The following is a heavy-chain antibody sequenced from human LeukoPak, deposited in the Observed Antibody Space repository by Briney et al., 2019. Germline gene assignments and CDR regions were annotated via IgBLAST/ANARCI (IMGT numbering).Heavy chain of an antibody. J-gene: IGHJ6*03. CDR3: ARYYDFWSGYYPTYYYYYMDV. CDR2: ISAYNGNT. CDR1: GYTFTSYG. D-gene: IGHD3-3*01. V-gene: IGHV1-18*01. Sequence: ASVKVSCKASGYTFTSYGISWVRLAPGQGLEWMGWISAYNGNTNYAQKLQGRVTMTTDTSTSTAYMELRSLRSDDTGVYYCARYYDFWSGYYPTYYYYYMDVWGKGTTVTVSS.